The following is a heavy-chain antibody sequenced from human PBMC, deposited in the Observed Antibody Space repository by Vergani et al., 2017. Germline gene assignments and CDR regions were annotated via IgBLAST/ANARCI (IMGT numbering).Heavy chain of an antibody. D-gene: IGHD3-3*01. CDR2: INHSGST. Sequence: QVQLQQWGAGLLKPSETLSLTCAVYGGSFSGYYWSWIRQPPGKGLEWIGEINHSGSTNYNPSLKSRVTISVDTSKNQFSLKLSSGTAADTAVYYCSRGLRVLEWLKEEGYYYMDVWGKGTTVTVSS. CDR1: GGSFSGYY. CDR3: SRGLRVLEWLKEEGYYYMDV. V-gene: IGHV4-34*01. J-gene: IGHJ6*03.